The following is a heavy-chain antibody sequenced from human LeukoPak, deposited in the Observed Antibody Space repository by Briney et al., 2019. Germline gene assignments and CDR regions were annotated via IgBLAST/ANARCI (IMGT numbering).Heavy chain of an antibody. CDR1: GGTFSSYA. CDR3: ARGEVEMATILDY. Sequence: SVKVSCKASGGTFSSYAISWVRQAPGQGLEWMGRIIPILGIANYAQKFQGRVTITADKSTSTAYMELSSLRSEDTAVYYCARGEVEMATILDYWGQGTLVTVSS. D-gene: IGHD5-24*01. J-gene: IGHJ4*02. V-gene: IGHV1-69*04. CDR2: IIPILGIA.